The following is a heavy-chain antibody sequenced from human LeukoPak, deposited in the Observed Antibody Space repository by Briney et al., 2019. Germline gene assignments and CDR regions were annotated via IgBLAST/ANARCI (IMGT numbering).Heavy chain of an antibody. CDR2: TSDSDGGT. CDR1: RLSFTTYA. J-gene: IGHJ4*02. V-gene: IGHV3-23*01. CDR3: AMGTYFDY. D-gene: IGHD7-27*01. Sequence: GESLTLSCAASRLSFTTYAMTWVRQAPGKGLEWVSTTSDSDGGTFYADSVRGRFTISRDSSKHTAFLQMKSLRAEDTAIYFCAMGTYFDYWGQGTLVTVS.